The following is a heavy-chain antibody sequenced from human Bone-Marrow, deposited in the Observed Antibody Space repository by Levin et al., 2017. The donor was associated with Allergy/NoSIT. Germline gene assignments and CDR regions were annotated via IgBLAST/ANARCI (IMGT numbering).Heavy chain of an antibody. V-gene: IGHV3-48*04. Sequence: PGESLKISCAASGFTFSIYSMNWVRQAPGKGLEWVSYIGSGSSTIYYADSVKGRFTVSRDNAKNSLYLQMNSLRVEDTAVYYCARGGYNDAFDIWGQGTMVTVSS. CDR2: IGSGSSTI. CDR1: GFTFSIYS. CDR3: ARGGYNDAFDI. J-gene: IGHJ3*02. D-gene: IGHD5-24*01.